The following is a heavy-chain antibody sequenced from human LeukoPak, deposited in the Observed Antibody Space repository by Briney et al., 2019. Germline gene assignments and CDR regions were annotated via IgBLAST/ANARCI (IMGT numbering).Heavy chain of an antibody. CDR2: ISWNSGSI. CDR3: AKVQNSGSYLGFDY. V-gene: IGHV3-9*01. J-gene: IGHJ4*02. Sequence: GGSLRLSCAASGFTFDDYAMPWVRQAPGKGLEWVSGISWNSGSIGYADSVKGRFTISRDNAKNSLYLQMNSLRAEDTALYYCAKVQNSGSYLGFDYWGQGTLVTVSS. D-gene: IGHD1-26*01. CDR1: GFTFDDYA.